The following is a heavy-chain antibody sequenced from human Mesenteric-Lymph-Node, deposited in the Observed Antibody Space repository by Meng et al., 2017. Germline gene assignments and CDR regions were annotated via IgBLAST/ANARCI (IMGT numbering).Heavy chain of an antibody. V-gene: IGHV3-30*04. J-gene: IGHJ4*02. CDR2: ISYDGSNK. D-gene: IGHD5-12*01. Sequence: LVESGGGVVQPGSALRFSCEVSGFSFISSALHWVRQAPGKGLEWVAVISYDGSNKYYADSVKGRFTISRDNSKNTLYLQMNSLRAEDTAVYYCARGSTLIVATFDYWGQGTLVTVSS. CDR1: GFSFISSA. CDR3: ARGSTLIVATFDY.